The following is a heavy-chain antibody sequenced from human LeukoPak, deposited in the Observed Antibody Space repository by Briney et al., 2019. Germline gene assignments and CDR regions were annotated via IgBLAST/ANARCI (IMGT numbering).Heavy chain of an antibody. CDR1: GFTFSGSA. J-gene: IGHJ3*02. CDR2: IRTEPDSYAT. Sequence: PGGSLRLSCAASGFTFSGSAMHWVRQASGKGLEWVGRIRTEPDSYATAYAASVKGRFTISRDDSKNMAYLQMNSLKTEDTAVYYCTRHKPTLGPATATDAFDIWGQGTMVTVSS. D-gene: IGHD2-15*01. V-gene: IGHV3-73*01. CDR3: TRHKPTLGPATATDAFDI.